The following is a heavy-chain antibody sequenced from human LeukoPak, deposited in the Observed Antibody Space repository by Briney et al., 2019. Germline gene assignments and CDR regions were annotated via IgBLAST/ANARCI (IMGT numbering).Heavy chain of an antibody. CDR3: ARGSNPRGAFDI. J-gene: IGHJ3*02. V-gene: IGHV4-34*01. Sequence: KASETLSLTCAVYGGSFSGYYWSWIRQPPGKGLEWIGEINHSGSTNYNPSLKSRVTISVDTSMNQFSLKLSSVTAADTAVYYCARGSNPRGAFDIWGQGTMVTVSS. CDR2: INHSGST. CDR1: GGSFSGYY.